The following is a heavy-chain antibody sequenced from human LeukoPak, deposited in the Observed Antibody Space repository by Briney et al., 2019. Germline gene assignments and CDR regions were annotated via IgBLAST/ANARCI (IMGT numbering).Heavy chain of an antibody. CDR3: ARDLDGYRSGHGA. J-gene: IGHJ5*02. CDR1: GFTFSNYW. D-gene: IGHD5-12*01. CDR2: INTDGSGT. Sequence: GGSLRLSCAASGFTFSNYWTDWVPQAPGKGRVWVSRINTDGSGTEYADSVKGRFTISRDNAKNTLYLQMNSLRAEDTAVYYCARDLDGYRSGHGAWGKGTLVTVSS. V-gene: IGHV3-74*01.